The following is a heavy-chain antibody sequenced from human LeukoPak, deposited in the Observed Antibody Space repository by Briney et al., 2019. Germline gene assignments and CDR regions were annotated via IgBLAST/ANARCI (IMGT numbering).Heavy chain of an antibody. CDR1: GGAISSGYYY. V-gene: IGHV4-34*01. Sequence: HSETLSLTCSVSGGAISSGYYYWSWIRQPPGKGLEWIGEVNHSGYTNDNPSLKSRVTISVDTSKNQFSLRLRSVTAADTGAYFCARMTTGHDFWGQGTLVTVSS. CDR3: ARMTTGHDF. CDR2: VNHSGYT. D-gene: IGHD4-17*01. J-gene: IGHJ4*02.